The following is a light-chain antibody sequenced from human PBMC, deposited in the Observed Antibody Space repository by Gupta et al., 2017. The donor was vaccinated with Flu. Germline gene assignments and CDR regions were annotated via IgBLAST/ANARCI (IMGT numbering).Light chain of an antibody. CDR2: KAS. V-gene: IGKV1-5*03. CDR3: QQYSTSPLT. J-gene: IGKJ4*01. CDR1: QSISSW. Sequence: DIQMTQASSTLSASVGARVAITCRASQSISSWLAWYQQKPGKAPKILIQKASNLESGVPSRFTGSGSGTEFTLTISSLQPDDFAAYYCQQYSTSPLTFGGGTKVEIE.